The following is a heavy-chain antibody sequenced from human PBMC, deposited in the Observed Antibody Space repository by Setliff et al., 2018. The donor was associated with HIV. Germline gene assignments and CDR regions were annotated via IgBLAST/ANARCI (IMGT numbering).Heavy chain of an antibody. D-gene: IGHD5-12*01. CDR3: AKGYSGYDCTLDY. Sequence: GGSLRLSCAASGFTFSSYWMTWVRQAPGKGLQWVANIRRDEGEKYYADSVKGRFTISRDNSKNTLYLQMNSLRAEDTAVYYCAKGYSGYDCTLDYWGQGTPVTVSS. J-gene: IGHJ4*02. CDR2: IRRDEGEK. CDR1: GFTFSSYW. V-gene: IGHV3-7*01.